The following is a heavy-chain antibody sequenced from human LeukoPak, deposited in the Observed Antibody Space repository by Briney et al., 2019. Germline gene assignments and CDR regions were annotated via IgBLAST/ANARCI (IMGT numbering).Heavy chain of an antibody. J-gene: IGHJ3*02. V-gene: IGHV4-61*02. CDR2: IYTSGST. Sequence: SQTLSLTCTVSGGSISSGSYYWSWIRQPAGKGLEWIGRIYTSGSTNYNPSLRSLVSISLDTSKNQFSLRLTSVTAADTAVYYCGRSYDDDVWVAFDIWGQGTVVTVSS. CDR1: GGSISSGSYY. D-gene: IGHD3-16*01. CDR3: GRSYDDDVWVAFDI.